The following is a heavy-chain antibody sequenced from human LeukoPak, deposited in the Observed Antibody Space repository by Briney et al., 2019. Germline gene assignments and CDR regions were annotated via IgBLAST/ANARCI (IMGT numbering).Heavy chain of an antibody. CDR2: ISGSGGST. Sequence: GGSLRLSCAASGFTFSSYAMSWVRQAPGKGLEWVSAISGSGGSTYYADSVKGRFTISRDNSKNTLYLQMNSLRAEDTAVYYCAKRRPIAAAGKGYFDYWGQGTLVTVSS. V-gene: IGHV3-23*01. J-gene: IGHJ4*02. D-gene: IGHD6-13*01. CDR3: AKRRPIAAAGKGYFDY. CDR1: GFTFSSYA.